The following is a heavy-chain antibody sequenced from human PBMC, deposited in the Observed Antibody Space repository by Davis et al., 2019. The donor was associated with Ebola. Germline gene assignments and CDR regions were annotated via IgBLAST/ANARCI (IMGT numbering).Heavy chain of an antibody. CDR3: ASGTYYDFWSGYYI. V-gene: IGHV1-69*13. J-gene: IGHJ4*02. Sequence: AASVKVSCKASGYTFTSYGISWVRQAPGQGLEWMGGIIPIFGTANYAQKFQGRVTITADESTSTAYMELSSVRYEDTAVYYCASGTYYDFWSGYYIWGQGTLVTVSS. CDR1: GYTFTSYG. CDR2: IIPIFGTA. D-gene: IGHD3-3*01.